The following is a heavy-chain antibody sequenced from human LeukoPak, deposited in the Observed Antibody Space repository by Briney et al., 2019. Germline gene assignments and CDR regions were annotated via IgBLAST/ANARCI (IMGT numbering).Heavy chain of an antibody. J-gene: IGHJ4*02. CDR3: ASRWNFDY. D-gene: IGHD1-1*01. Sequence: PGGSLRLSCAASGFTFSSSWMHWVRQAPGKGLLWVSRINSDGSSTSYADSVKGRFTISRDNAKNTLYLQMNSLRAEDTAVYYCASRWNFDYWGQGTLVTVSS. V-gene: IGHV3-74*01. CDR1: GFTFSSSW. CDR2: INSDGSST.